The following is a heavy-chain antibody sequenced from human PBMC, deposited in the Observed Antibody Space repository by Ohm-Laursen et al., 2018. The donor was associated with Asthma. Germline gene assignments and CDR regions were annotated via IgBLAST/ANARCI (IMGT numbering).Heavy chain of an antibody. V-gene: IGHV3-21*01. Sequence: SLRLSCAASGYTFSRYSIHWVRQIPGKGLEWVASISTASSFIYYADSVRGRFTTSRDNARNSVYLQMNSLRAEDTAVYYCAKGKRGYSYGPLDYWGQGTLVTVSS. CDR3: AKGKRGYSYGPLDY. CDR2: ISTASSFI. CDR1: GYTFSRYS. D-gene: IGHD5-18*01. J-gene: IGHJ4*02.